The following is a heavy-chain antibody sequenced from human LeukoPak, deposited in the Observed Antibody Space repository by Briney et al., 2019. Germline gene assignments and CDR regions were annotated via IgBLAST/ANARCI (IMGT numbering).Heavy chain of an antibody. CDR2: ISSSSSYI. J-gene: IGHJ6*02. Sequence: PGGSLRLSCAASGFTFSSYSMNWVRQAPGKGLEWVSSISSSSSYIYYADSVKGRFTISRDNAKNSLYLQMNSLRAEDTAVYYCVGRRFLEWLSQVYYYGMDVWGQGTTVTVSS. CDR3: VGRRFLEWLSQVYYYGMDV. D-gene: IGHD3-3*01. V-gene: IGHV3-21*01. CDR1: GFTFSSYS.